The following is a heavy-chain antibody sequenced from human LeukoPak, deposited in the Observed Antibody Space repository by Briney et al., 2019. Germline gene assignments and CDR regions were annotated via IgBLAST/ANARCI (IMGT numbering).Heavy chain of an antibody. V-gene: IGHV1-46*01. Sequence: ASVKVSCKASGYTFTSYYMHWVRQAPGQGPEWMGIINPSGGSTSYAQKFQGRVTMTRDTSTSTVYMELSSLRSEDTAVYYCARVAAAGTTFYWFDPWGQGTLVTVSS. CDR3: ARVAAAGTTFYWFDP. CDR1: GYTFTSYY. J-gene: IGHJ5*02. CDR2: INPSGGST. D-gene: IGHD6-13*01.